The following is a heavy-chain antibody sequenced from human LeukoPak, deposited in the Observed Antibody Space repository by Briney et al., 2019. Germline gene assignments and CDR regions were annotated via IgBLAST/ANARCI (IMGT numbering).Heavy chain of an antibody. CDR1: GYTFTNYY. CDR3: ARPRRVTYSSSWYGDDAFDI. D-gene: IGHD6-13*01. J-gene: IGHJ3*02. Sequence: ASVKVCCKASGYTFTNYYIHWVRQAPGRGLEWLGVINPSGGSTNYAQRFLGRVTMTRDTSISTAYMELSRLRSDDTAVYYCARPRRVTYSSSWYGDDAFDIWGQGTMVTVSS. V-gene: IGHV1-46*01. CDR2: INPSGGST.